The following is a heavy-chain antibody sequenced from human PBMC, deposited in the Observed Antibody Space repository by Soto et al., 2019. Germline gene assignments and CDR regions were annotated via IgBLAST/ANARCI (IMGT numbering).Heavy chain of an antibody. CDR2: IFPCDSDT. Sequence: GESLKISCEASGYTFTNSWIAWLRQTAGKGLEWMGIIFPCDSDTRYNPSFEGHVAISVDNSINTAYLRWNSLKASDTATYFCARHPSFSSDDNYYYYTFDFWGTGTMLTVSS. CDR1: GYTFTNSW. J-gene: IGHJ4*02. V-gene: IGHV5-51*01. CDR3: ARHPSFSSDDNYYYYTFDF. D-gene: IGHD3-3*01.